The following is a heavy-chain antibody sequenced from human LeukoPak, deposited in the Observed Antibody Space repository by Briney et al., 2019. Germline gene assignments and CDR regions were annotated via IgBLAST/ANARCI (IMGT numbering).Heavy chain of an antibody. CDR3: ARDGSGYYLLDY. CDR2: ISSSSGYI. Sequence: TGGSLRLSCAASGFTFSSYSMNWVRQAPGKGLEWVSSISSSSGYIYYADSVKGRFTISRDNAKNSLYLQMNSLRAEDTAVYYCARDGSGYYLLDYWGQGTLVTVSS. D-gene: IGHD3-22*01. V-gene: IGHV3-21*01. J-gene: IGHJ4*02. CDR1: GFTFSSYS.